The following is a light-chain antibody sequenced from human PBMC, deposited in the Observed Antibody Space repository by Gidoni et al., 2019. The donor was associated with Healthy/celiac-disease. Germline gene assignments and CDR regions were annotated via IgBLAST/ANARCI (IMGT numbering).Light chain of an antibody. Sequence: DIQMTQSPSTLSASVGDRVTITCRASQSISSWLAWYQQKPGKAPKLLIYKASSLESGVPSRFSGSGSGTEFTLTISSLQPDDVATYYCQQYNSYSSITFGQXTRLEIK. V-gene: IGKV1-5*03. CDR1: QSISSW. CDR3: QQYNSYSSIT. CDR2: KAS. J-gene: IGKJ5*01.